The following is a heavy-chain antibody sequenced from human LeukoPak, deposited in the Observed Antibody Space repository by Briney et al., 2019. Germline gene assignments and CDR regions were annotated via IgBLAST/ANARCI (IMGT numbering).Heavy chain of an antibody. D-gene: IGHD3-3*01. CDR1: GYTLTELS. J-gene: IGHJ5*02. V-gene: IGHV1-24*01. CDR2: FDPEDGET. CDR3: ATVRRYYDFWSAPGSPNWFDP. Sequence: ASVKVSCKVSGYTLTELSMHWVRQAPGKGLEWMGGFDPEDGETIYAQKFQGRVTMTEDTSTDTAYMELSSLRSEDTAVYYCATVRRYYDFWSAPGSPNWFDPWGPGTLVTVSS.